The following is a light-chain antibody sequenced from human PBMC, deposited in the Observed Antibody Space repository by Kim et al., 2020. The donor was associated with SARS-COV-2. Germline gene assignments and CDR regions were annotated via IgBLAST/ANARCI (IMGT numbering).Light chain of an antibody. V-gene: IGLV2-14*01. CDR1: STDVGDYNY. Sequence: QSALTQPASVSGSPGQSITISCKGTSTDVGDYNYVSWYLQHPGTAPKLIIYDVVKRPPGISSRFSGSKSGNTASLTISGLQAEDETDYYCSSYTSSSTVVFGGGTKLTVL. CDR3: SSYTSSSTVV. J-gene: IGLJ3*02. CDR2: DVV.